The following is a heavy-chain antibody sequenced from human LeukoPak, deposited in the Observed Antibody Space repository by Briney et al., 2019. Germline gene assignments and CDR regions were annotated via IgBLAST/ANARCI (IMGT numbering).Heavy chain of an antibody. CDR3: ARWGGHYDSSGYYDDAFDI. CDR1: GFTFSSYG. D-gene: IGHD3-22*01. J-gene: IGHJ3*02. V-gene: IGHV3-30*03. CDR2: ISYDGSNK. Sequence: GRSQRLSCAASGFTFSSYGMHWVRQAPGKGLEWVAVISYDGSNKYYADSVKGRFTISRDNAKNSLYLQMNSLRAEDTAVYYCARWGGHYDSSGYYDDAFDIWGQGTMVTVSS.